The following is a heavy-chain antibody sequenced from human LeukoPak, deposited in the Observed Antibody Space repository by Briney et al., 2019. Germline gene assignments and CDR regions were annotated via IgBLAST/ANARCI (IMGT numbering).Heavy chain of an antibody. D-gene: IGHD3-9*01. CDR2: ISSSSSYI. CDR1: GFTFSSYS. J-gene: IGHJ4*02. V-gene: IGHV3-21*01. Sequence: GGSLRLSCAASGFTFSSYSMNWVRQAPGKGLEWVSSISSSSSYIYYADSVKGRFTISRDNAKNSLYLQMNSLRAEDTAVYYCARAGYDILTGYQRAYYFDYWGQGTLVTVSS. CDR3: ARAGYDILTGYQRAYYFDY.